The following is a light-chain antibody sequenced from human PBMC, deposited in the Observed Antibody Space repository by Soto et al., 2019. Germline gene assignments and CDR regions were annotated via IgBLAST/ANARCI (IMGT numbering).Light chain of an antibody. V-gene: IGLV1-40*01. CDR2: ANN. CDR3: QSYDSSRSPLYV. Sequence: QYVLAQPPSVSGAPGQRVSISCTGSSSNIGAGYDVHWYQHLPGTAPKLLIYANNNRPSGVPDRFSGSKSGNSASLAITGLQAEDEADYYCQSYDSSRSPLYVFGTGTKVTVL. CDR1: SSNIGAGYD. J-gene: IGLJ1*01.